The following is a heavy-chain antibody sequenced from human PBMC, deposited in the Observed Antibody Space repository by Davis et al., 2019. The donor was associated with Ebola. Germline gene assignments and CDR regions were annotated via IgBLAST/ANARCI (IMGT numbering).Heavy chain of an antibody. J-gene: IGHJ4*02. Sequence: ASVKVSCKASGYTFSTYAIHWLRQAPGQRLEWMGLINAAKGNTKYSQKFQGRVTMTRDTSAGTAYMEMSSLTSEDTAVYFCARSPSGYDTWGQGTLVTVSS. D-gene: IGHD5-12*01. V-gene: IGHV1-3*01. CDR3: ARSPSGYDT. CDR1: GYTFSTYA. CDR2: INAAKGNT.